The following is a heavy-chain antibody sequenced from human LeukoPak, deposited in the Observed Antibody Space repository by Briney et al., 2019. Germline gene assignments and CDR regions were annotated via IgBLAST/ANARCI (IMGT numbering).Heavy chain of an antibody. V-gene: IGHV1-69*05. D-gene: IGHD6-19*01. Sequence: SVKVSCKASGGTFSSYAISWVRQAPGQGLEWVGRIIPIFGTENYAQKFQGRVTITTDESTRTAYMELRSLRAEDTAVYYCARVESVAGTRHAFDIWGQGTMVTVSS. CDR2: IIPIFGTE. CDR3: ARVESVAGTRHAFDI. J-gene: IGHJ3*02. CDR1: GGTFSSYA.